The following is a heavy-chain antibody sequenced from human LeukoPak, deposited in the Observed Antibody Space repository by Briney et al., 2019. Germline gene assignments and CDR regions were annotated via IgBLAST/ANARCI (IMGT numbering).Heavy chain of an antibody. J-gene: IGHJ6*02. CDR2: IYTSGST. V-gene: IGHV4-4*07. CDR3: ARDEQQLVPRGMDV. D-gene: IGHD6-13*01. Sequence: SETLSLTCTVSGGSISSYYWSWIRQPAGKGLEWIGRIYTSGSTNYNPSPKSRVTMSVDTSKNQFSLKLSSVTAADTAVYYCARDEQQLVPRGMDVWGQGTTVTVSS. CDR1: GGSISSYY.